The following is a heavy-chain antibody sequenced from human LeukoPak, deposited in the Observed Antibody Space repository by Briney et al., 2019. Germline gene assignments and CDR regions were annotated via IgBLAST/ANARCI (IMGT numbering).Heavy chain of an antibody. CDR1: GFTFSSYW. CDR2: IKQDGSEK. D-gene: IGHD3/OR15-3a*01. CDR3: ARLWSGYYLDAFDI. Sequence: GGSLRLSCAASGFTFSSYWISWVRQAPGKGLEWVANIKQDGSEKYYVDSVKGRFTISRDNAKNSLYLQMNSLRAEDTAVYYCARLWSGYYLDAFDIWGQGTMVTVSS. V-gene: IGHV3-7*03. J-gene: IGHJ3*02.